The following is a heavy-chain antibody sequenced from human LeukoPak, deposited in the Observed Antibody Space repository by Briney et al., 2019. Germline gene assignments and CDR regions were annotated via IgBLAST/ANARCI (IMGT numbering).Heavy chain of an antibody. V-gene: IGHV3-30*04. J-gene: IGHJ4*02. CDR2: ISYDGSNK. Sequence: PGRSLRLSCAASGFTLSSYAMHWVRQAPGKGLEWVAVISYDGSNKYYADSVKGRFTISRDNSKNTLYLQMNSLRAEDTAVYYCAGDPGQPLWGAFDYWGQGTLVTVSS. CDR3: AGDPGQPLWGAFDY. D-gene: IGHD2-2*01. CDR1: GFTLSSYA.